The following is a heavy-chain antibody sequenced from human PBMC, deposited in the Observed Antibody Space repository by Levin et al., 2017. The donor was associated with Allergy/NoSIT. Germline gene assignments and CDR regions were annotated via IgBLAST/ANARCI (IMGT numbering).Heavy chain of an antibody. CDR2: INHSGST. CDR1: GGSFSGYY. Sequence: SETLSLTCAVYGGSFSGYYWSWIRQPPGKGLEWIGEINHSGSTNYNPSLKSRVTISVDTSKNQFSLKLSSVTAADTAVYYCARGGYNWNYFDYWGQGTLVTVSS. D-gene: IGHD1-20*01. J-gene: IGHJ4*02. V-gene: IGHV4-34*01. CDR3: ARGGYNWNYFDY.